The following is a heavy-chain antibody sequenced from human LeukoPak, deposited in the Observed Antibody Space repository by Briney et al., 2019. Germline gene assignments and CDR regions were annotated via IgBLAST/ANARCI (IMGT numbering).Heavy chain of an antibody. Sequence: QAQLQESGPRLVKPSETLSLTSTVSCGPIRSYYWIWIRPPPGNGLDGIGYIYYNGNNNYNPSLKSRVTISVDSSKNQFSLKLSSVTAADTAVYYCASPANSGNRALDCWGQGTLVTVSS. CDR2: IYYNGNN. J-gene: IGHJ4*02. V-gene: IGHV4-59*01. CDR3: ASPANSGNRALDC. CDR1: CGPIRSYY. D-gene: IGHD1-26*01.